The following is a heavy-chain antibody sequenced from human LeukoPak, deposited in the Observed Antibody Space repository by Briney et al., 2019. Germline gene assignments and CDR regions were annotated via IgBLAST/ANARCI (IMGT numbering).Heavy chain of an antibody. Sequence: GGSLRLSCAASGFTLSSYGMHWVRQAPGKGLEWVAVIWYDGSNKYYADSVKGRFTISRDNSKNTLYLQMNSLRAEDTAVYYCARSARHYYYYYMDVWGKGTTVTVSS. V-gene: IGHV3-33*01. CDR3: ARSARHYYYYYMDV. CDR1: GFTLSSYG. J-gene: IGHJ6*03. CDR2: IWYDGSNK.